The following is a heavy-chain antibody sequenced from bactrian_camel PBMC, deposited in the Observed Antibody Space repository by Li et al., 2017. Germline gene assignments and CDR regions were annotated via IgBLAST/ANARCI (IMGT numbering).Heavy chain of an antibody. CDR1: GFTFSHYH. D-gene: IGHD6*01. Sequence: VQLVESGGGLVQPGGSLRLTCAASGFTFSHYHMTWVRQAPGKGLEWVSSISGDGVNTYYADSVKGRFTVSRDNAKNTVYLQMDSLRSEDTAVYCCATPAYGGTSYWQHECAYWGSDAAAQGTQVTVS. V-gene: IGHV3-2*01. CDR2: ISGDGVNT. J-gene: IGHJ4*01.